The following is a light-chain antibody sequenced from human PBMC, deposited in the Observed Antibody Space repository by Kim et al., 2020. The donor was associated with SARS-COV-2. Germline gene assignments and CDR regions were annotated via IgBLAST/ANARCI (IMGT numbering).Light chain of an antibody. CDR2: GKN. Sequence: SSELTQDPAVSVALGQTVRITCQGDSLRSYYASWYQQKPGQAPILVIYGKNNRPSGIPDRFSGSTSGNTASFTITGAQAEDEADYYCNSRDSSANHLVFG. V-gene: IGLV3-19*01. J-gene: IGLJ2*01. CDR1: SLRSYY. CDR3: NSRDSSANHLV.